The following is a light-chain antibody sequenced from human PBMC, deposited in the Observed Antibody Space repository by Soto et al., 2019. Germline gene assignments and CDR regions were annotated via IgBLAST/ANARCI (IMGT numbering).Light chain of an antibody. CDR2: KVS. V-gene: IGKV2-30*01. Sequence: DVVMTQSPLSLPVTLGQPASISCRSSQSLVSSNGNTFLIWFQQRPGQSPRRLIYKVSNRDSAVPDRFTSRGSGTDFTLEISRVEAEDVGVYYCMQATHWPWTFGQGTKVEIK. J-gene: IGKJ1*01. CDR3: MQATHWPWT. CDR1: QSLVSSNGNTF.